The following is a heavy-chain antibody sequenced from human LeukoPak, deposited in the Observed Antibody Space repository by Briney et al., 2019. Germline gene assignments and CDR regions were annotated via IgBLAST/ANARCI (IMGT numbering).Heavy chain of an antibody. D-gene: IGHD6-19*01. Sequence: PGGSLRLSCAASGFTFSSYGMHWVRQAPGKGLEWVAVISYDGSNKYYADSVKGRFTISRDNSKNTLYLQMNSLRAGDTAVYYCAKDPRRQWLVADWFDPWGQGTLVTVSS. CDR1: GFTFSSYG. V-gene: IGHV3-30*18. CDR2: ISYDGSNK. J-gene: IGHJ5*02. CDR3: AKDPRRQWLVADWFDP.